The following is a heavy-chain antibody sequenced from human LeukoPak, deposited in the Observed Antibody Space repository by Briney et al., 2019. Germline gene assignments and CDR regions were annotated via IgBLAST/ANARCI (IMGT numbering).Heavy chain of an antibody. D-gene: IGHD1-26*01. Sequence: GGSLRLSCAASGFTFSSYGMHWVRQAPGKGLEWVAVIWYDGSNKYYADSVKGRFTISRDNSKNTLYLQMNSLRAEDTAVYYCARDRGSYWDGGDDYWGQGTLVTVSS. CDR3: ARDRGSYWDGGDDY. V-gene: IGHV3-33*01. J-gene: IGHJ4*02. CDR1: GFTFSSYG. CDR2: IWYDGSNK.